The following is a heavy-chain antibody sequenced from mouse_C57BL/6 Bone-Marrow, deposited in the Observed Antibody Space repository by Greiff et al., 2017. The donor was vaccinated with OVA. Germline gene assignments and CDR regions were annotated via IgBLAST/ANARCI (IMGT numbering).Heavy chain of an antibody. V-gene: IGHV5-6*01. CDR2: ISSGGSYP. J-gene: IGHJ2*01. D-gene: IGHD4-1*01. CDR1: GFTFSSYG. Sequence: EVQLQQSGGDLVKPGGSLKLSCAASGFTFSSYGMSWVRQTPDKRLEWVATISSGGSYPYYPDSVKGRFTISRDNAKNTLYLQMSSLKSEDTAMYYCARHGAGRRGYYFDYWGQGTTLTVSS. CDR3: ARHGAGRRGYYFDY.